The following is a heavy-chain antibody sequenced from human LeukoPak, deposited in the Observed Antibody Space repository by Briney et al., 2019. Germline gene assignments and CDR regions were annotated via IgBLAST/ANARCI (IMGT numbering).Heavy chain of an antibody. Sequence: AGGSLRLSCAASGFTVSSNYMSWVRQAPGKGLEWVSVIYSGGSTYYADSVKGRFTISRHNSKNTLYLQMNSLRAEDTAVYYCARVSSLMARGVYYYGMDVWGQGTTVTVSS. CDR1: GFTVSSNY. D-gene: IGHD3-10*01. J-gene: IGHJ6*02. CDR3: ARVSSLMARGVYYYGMDV. CDR2: IYSGGST. V-gene: IGHV3-53*04.